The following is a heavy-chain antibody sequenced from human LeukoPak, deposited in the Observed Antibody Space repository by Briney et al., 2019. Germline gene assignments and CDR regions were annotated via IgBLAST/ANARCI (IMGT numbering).Heavy chain of an antibody. CDR3: ARADDFWSSSFSNWFDP. V-gene: IGHV3-21*01. J-gene: IGHJ5*02. CDR1: GFTFSSYT. CDR2: ISSTSSYK. Sequence: GGSLRLSCAASGFTFSSYTMKWVRQAPGKGLEWVSSISSTSSYKYYADSVKGRFTISRDNAKNSLYLHMNSLRADDTAVYYCARADDFWSSSFSNWFDPWGQGTLVTVSS. D-gene: IGHD3-3*01.